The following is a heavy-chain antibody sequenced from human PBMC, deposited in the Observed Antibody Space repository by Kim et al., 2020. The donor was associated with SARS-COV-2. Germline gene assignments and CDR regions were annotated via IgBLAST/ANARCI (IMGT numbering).Heavy chain of an antibody. CDR1: GGSISSSSYY. D-gene: IGHD3-10*01. J-gene: IGHJ6*02. CDR3: ATSDGYYRTFYYYGMDV. Sequence: SETLSLTCTVSGGSISSSSYYWGWIRQPPGKGLEWIGNIYYCGSTYYNPSLKSRVTISVDTSKNQFSLKLSSVTAADTAVYYCATSDGYYRTFYYYGMDVWGQGTTVTVSS. CDR2: IYYCGST. V-gene: IGHV4-39*01.